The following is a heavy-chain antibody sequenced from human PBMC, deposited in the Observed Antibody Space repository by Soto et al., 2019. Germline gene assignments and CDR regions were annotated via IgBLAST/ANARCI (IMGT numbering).Heavy chain of an antibody. J-gene: IGHJ1*01. CDR3: VKDDGGYPSTAPH. D-gene: IGHD3-22*01. CDR2: ISGSGDRT. V-gene: IGHV3-23*01. Sequence: EVQLLESGGGLVQPGGSLRLSCAASGITISNYPMSWVRQAPGKGLDWVSGISGSGDRTYYADSAKGRFTISKDISKNSLDLQLDNMGVEATTVYFCVKDDGGYPSTAPHWGQGTLVTVSS. CDR1: GITISNYP.